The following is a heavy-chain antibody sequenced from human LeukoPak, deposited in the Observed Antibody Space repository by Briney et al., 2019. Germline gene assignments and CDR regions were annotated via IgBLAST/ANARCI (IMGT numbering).Heavy chain of an antibody. Sequence: APVKVSCKASGYTFTGYYMYWVRQAPGQGLEWMGWINPNSGGTNYAQKFQGRVTMTRDTSISTAYMELSRLRSDDTAVYYCAREDYDSSGSIYWGQGTLVTVSS. V-gene: IGHV1-2*02. CDR1: GYTFTGYY. CDR2: INPNSGGT. J-gene: IGHJ4*02. D-gene: IGHD3-22*01. CDR3: AREDYDSSGSIY.